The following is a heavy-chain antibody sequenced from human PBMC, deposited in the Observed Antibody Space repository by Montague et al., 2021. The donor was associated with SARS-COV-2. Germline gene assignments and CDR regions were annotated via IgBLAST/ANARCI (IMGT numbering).Heavy chain of an antibody. J-gene: IGHJ6*02. V-gene: IGHV4-59*08. D-gene: IGHD6-19*01. Sequence: SETLSLTCTVSSGSISNYYCSWIRQPPGKGLEWIGFISHTESTNYNPSLERRVSISIATSKSQFSLRVRSVAAADTAVYYCARSVQCAYGLDVWGQGTMVTVSS. CDR2: ISHTEST. CDR3: ARSVQCAYGLDV. CDR1: SGSISNYY.